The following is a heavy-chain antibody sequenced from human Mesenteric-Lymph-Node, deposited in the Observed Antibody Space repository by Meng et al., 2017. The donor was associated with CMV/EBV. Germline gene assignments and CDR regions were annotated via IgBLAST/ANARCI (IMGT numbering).Heavy chain of an antibody. CDR1: GFTVSSNY. V-gene: IGHV3-21*05. D-gene: IGHD3-10*01. CDR3: ARGATMVRGAADYYYGMDV. Sequence: GGSLRLSCAASGFTVSSNYMSWVRQAPGKGLEWVSHIGISSSDMFYADSVKGRFTISRDNAKNSLYLQMDSLRAEDTAVYYCARGATMVRGAADYYYGMDVWGQGTTVTVSS. CDR2: IGISSSDM. J-gene: IGHJ6*02.